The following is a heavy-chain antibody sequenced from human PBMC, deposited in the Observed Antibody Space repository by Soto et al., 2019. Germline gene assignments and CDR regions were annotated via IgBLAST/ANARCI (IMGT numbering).Heavy chain of an antibody. CDR1: GFTFSSYG. J-gene: IGHJ6*02. CDR2: IWNDGSNE. Sequence: QVQLVESGGGVVQPGRSLRLSCAASGFTFSSYGMHWVRQAPGKGLEWVAVIWNDGSNEDYADSVKGRFTISRDNPKNTLYLQMNSLRAEDTAVYYCARGSGNRGSARYYGMDVWGQGTRVTVS. D-gene: IGHD3-10*01. V-gene: IGHV3-33*01. CDR3: ARGSGNRGSARYYGMDV.